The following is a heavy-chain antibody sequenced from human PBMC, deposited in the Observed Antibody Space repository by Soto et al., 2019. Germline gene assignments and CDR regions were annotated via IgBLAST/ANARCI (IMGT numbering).Heavy chain of an antibody. CDR1: GYTFTSYG. V-gene: IGHV1-18*04. D-gene: IGHD6-19*01. CDR2: ISAYNGNT. J-gene: IGHJ4*02. CDR3: AREVDGYSSGSDHYYFNY. Sequence: GASVKVSCKASGYTFTSYGISWVRQAPGQGLEWMGWISAYNGNTNYAQKLQGRVTMTTDTSTSTAYMELRSLRSDDTAVYYCAREVDGYSSGSDHYYFNYWGQGTLVTVSS.